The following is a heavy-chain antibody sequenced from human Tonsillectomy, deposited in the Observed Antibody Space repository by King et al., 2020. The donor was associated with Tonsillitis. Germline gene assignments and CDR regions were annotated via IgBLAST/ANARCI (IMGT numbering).Heavy chain of an antibody. J-gene: IGHJ4*02. V-gene: IGHV3-15*07. CDR3: TTRPWFDY. CDR1: GFTFTNAW. Sequence: EVQLVESGGGLVKPGGSLRLSCAASGFTFTNAWMNWVRQAPGKGLEWVARIKTKNDGGTTDYAEPVKGRFSISRDDSKKTPYLEMSSLKIEDTGVYYCTTRPWFDYWGQGTLVTVSS. CDR2: IKTKNDGGTT.